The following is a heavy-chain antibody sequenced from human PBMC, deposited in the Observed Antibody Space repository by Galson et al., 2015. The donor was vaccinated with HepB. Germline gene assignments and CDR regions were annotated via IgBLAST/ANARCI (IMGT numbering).Heavy chain of an antibody. Sequence: SLRLSCAASGFTFSSYGMHWVRQAPGKGLEWVAVIWYDGSNKYYADSVKGRFTISRDNSKNTLYLQMNSLRAEDTAVYYCARERSSPHYYYGMDVWGQGTTVTVSS. CDR2: IWYDGSNK. V-gene: IGHV3-30*19. J-gene: IGHJ6*02. D-gene: IGHD6-6*01. CDR1: GFTFSSYG. CDR3: ARERSSPHYYYGMDV.